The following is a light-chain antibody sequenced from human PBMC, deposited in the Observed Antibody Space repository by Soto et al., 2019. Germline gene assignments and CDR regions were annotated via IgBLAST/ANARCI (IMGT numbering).Light chain of an antibody. J-gene: IGKJ3*01. CDR1: QSVSSSY. Sequence: EIVLTQSPGTLSLSPGERATLSCRASQSVSSSYLAWYQQKPGQAHRLLIYGASSRATGIPDRFSGSGSGTDFTLTISRLEPEDFAVYYCQQYGTSPLTFGPLTFGPGTKVDIK. CDR3: QQYGTSPLTFGPLT. V-gene: IGKV3-20*01. CDR2: GAS.